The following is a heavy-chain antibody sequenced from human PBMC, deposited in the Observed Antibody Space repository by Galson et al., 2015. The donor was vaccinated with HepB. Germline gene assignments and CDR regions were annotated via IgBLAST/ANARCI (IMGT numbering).Heavy chain of an antibody. V-gene: IGHV1-18*01. CDR2: ISVYNGNT. D-gene: IGHD6-6*01. J-gene: IGHJ4*02. CDR3: ARARYSSSPPDY. CDR1: GYTFSNYG. Sequence: SVKVSCKVSGYTFSNYGISWVRQAPGQGLEWMGWISVYNGNTNYAQKVQGRVVMTTDTSTNTVYMELRSLRFDDTAVYYCARARYSSSPPDYWGQGTLVTVSS.